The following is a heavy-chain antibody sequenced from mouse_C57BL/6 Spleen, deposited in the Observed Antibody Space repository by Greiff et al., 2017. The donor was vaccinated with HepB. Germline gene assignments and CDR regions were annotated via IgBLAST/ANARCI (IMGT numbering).Heavy chain of an antibody. V-gene: IGHV1-5*01. Sequence: EVQLQESGTVLARPGASVKMSCKTSGYTFTSYWMHWVKQRTGQGLEWIGAIYPGNSDTSYNQKFKGKAKLTAVTSASTAYMELSSLTNEDSAVYYCTRYDGYYPYYFDYWGQGTTLTVSS. D-gene: IGHD2-3*01. J-gene: IGHJ2*01. CDR1: GYTFTSYW. CDR2: IYPGNSDT. CDR3: TRYDGYYPYYFDY.